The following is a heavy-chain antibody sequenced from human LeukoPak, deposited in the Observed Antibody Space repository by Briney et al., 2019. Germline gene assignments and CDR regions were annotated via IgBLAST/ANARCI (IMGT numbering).Heavy chain of an antibody. CDR2: IYPGDSDT. V-gene: IGHV5-51*01. CDR1: GYSFTSYW. Sequence: GESLKISCQGSGYSFTSYWIAWVRQMPGKGLEYMGIIYPGDSDTRYSPSFQGRVTISADKSITTAYLQWSSLKASDTAMYYCARRVGGTTSRAFDIWGQGTMVSVSS. J-gene: IGHJ3*02. D-gene: IGHD1-26*01. CDR3: ARRVGGTTSRAFDI.